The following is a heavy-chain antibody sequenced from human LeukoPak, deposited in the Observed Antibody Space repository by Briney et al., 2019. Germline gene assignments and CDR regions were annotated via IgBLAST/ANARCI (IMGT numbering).Heavy chain of an antibody. CDR1: GFTFSSYA. V-gene: IGHV3-30-3*01. CDR3: ARDPDYYDSSGYY. CDR2: ISYDGSNK. J-gene: IGHJ4*02. Sequence: GRSLRLSCAASGFTFSSYAMHWVRQAPGKGLEWVAVISYDGSNKYYADSVKGRFTISRDNSKNTLYLQMNSLRAEDTAVYYCARDPDYYDSSGYYWGQGTLVTVSS. D-gene: IGHD3-22*01.